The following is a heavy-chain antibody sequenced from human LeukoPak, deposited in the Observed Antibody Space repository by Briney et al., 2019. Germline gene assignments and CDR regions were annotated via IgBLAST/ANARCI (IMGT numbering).Heavy chain of an antibody. V-gene: IGHV3-11*01. CDR2: ISSSGSTI. J-gene: IGHJ4*02. CDR3: ARDGYYDSSGYW. D-gene: IGHD3-22*01. CDR1: GFTFSDYD. Sequence: GGSLRLSCAASGFTFSDYDMSWIRQAPGKGLEWVSYISSSGSTIYYTDSVKGRFTISRDNAKNSLYLQMNSLRAADTAVYYCARDGYYDSSGYWWGQGTLVTVSS.